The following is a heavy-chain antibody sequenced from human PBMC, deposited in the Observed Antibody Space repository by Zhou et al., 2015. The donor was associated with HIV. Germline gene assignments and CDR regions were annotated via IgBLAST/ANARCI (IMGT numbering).Heavy chain of an antibody. V-gene: IGHV3-11*01. CDR2: ISSSGDKT. CDR1: GFSFSDYY. D-gene: IGHD3-3*01. Sequence: LVQSGGDLVTPGESLKISCVASGFSFSDYYMTWVRQAPGKGLQWISSISSSGDKTFYGDAVKGRFLISRDNRKNSLFLQMNSLTVDDSATYYCARGLYFFDPSGYYYGPPDHHYGLDIWGQGSAVSVSS. CDR3: ARGLYFFDPSGYYYGPPDHHYGLDI. J-gene: IGHJ6*02.